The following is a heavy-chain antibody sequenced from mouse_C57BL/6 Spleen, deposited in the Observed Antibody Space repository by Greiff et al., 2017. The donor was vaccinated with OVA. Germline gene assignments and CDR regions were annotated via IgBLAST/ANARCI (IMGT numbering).Heavy chain of an antibody. V-gene: IGHV1-64*01. CDR1: GYTFTSYW. Sequence: QVQLQQPGAELVKPGASVKLSCKASGYTFTSYWMHWVKQRPGQGLEWIGMIHPNSGSNNYNEKFKSKATLTVDKSSSTAYMQLSSLTSEDSAVYYCARVRDYDNYAMDYWGQGTSVTVSS. J-gene: IGHJ4*01. D-gene: IGHD2-4*01. CDR3: ARVRDYDNYAMDY. CDR2: IHPNSGSN.